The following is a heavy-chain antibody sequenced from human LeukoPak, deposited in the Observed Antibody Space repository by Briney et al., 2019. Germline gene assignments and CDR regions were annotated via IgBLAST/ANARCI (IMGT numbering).Heavy chain of an antibody. CDR1: SGSISSGGYY. D-gene: IGHD3-10*01. V-gene: IGHV4-30-2*01. CDR2: IYHSGST. CDR3: ARDSFGGFY. Sequence: NPSETLSLTCTVSSGSISSGGYYWSWIRQPPGKGLEWIGYIYHSGSTYYNPSLKSRVTISVDRSKNQFSLKLSSVTAADTAVYYCARDSFGGFYWGQGTLVTVSS. J-gene: IGHJ4*02.